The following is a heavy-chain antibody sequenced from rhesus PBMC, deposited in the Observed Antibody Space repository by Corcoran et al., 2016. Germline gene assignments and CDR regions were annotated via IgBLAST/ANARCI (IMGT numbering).Heavy chain of an antibody. CDR3: ASHTPLCTGSGCYWSLVDFDY. Sequence: QVQLQESGPGLVKPSETLSLTCAVSGGSFSSYWWSWIRQPPGKGLEWIGEINGNSGTTHPNPPPKRRVPISKDASKNQSSRKLSSGTAADTAVYYCASHTPLCTGSGCYWSLVDFDYWGQGVLVTVSS. CDR1: GGSFSSYW. V-gene: IGHV4-80*01. CDR2: INGNSGTT. J-gene: IGHJ4*01. D-gene: IGHD2-21*01.